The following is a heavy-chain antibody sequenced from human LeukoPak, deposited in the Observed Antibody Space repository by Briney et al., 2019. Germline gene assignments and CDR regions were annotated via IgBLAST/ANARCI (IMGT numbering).Heavy chain of an antibody. J-gene: IGHJ4*02. CDR3: ATDPGLRWSFDF. CDR2: IYNTGST. V-gene: IGHV3-53*05. CDR1: GFTFSRYE. Sequence: PGGSLRLSCAASGFTFSRYEMNWVRQAPGKGLEWVSVIYNTGSTYYADSVMGRFIISRDISKNTLYLQINGLRPDDTALYYCATDPGLRWSFDFWGQGTLVTVSS. D-gene: IGHD4-23*01.